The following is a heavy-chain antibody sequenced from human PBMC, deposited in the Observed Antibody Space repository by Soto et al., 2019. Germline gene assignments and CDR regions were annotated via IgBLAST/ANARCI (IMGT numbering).Heavy chain of an antibody. D-gene: IGHD6-19*01. CDR1: GGSISSYY. CDR3: ARNTSGRYFDY. Sequence: KSSETLSLTCTVSGGSISSYYWSWIRQPPGKGLEWVGYIYYSGSTNYNPSLKSRATISVDTSHNQFSLRLSSVTAADTAIYYCARNTSGRYFDYWGPGTLVTVSS. CDR2: IYYSGST. J-gene: IGHJ4*02. V-gene: IGHV4-59*08.